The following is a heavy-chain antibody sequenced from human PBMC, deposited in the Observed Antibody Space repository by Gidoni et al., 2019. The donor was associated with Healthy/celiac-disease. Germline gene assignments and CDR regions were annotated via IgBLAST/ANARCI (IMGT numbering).Heavy chain of an antibody. J-gene: IGHJ4*02. V-gene: IGHV3-30*18. Sequence: QVQLVESGGGVVQPGRSLRLSCADSGFTFRSYGMHWVRQAPGKGLEWVAVISYDGSNKYYADSVKGRFTISRDNSKNTLYLQMNSLRAEDTAVYYCAKAGGSYYSRGFDYWGQGTLVTVSS. CDR2: ISYDGSNK. D-gene: IGHD1-26*01. CDR1: GFTFRSYG. CDR3: AKAGGSYYSRGFDY.